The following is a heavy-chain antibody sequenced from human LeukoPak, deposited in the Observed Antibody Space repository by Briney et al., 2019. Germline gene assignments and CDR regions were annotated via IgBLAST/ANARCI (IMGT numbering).Heavy chain of an antibody. V-gene: IGHV1-8*01. J-gene: IGHJ4*02. Sequence: ASVKVSCKASGYTFTSYDINWVRQATGQGLEWMGWMNPNSGNTGYAQRFQGRVTMTRNTSISTAYMELSSLRSEDTAVYYCARPTREGSDGYYGSGSCYDYWGQGTLVTVSS. CDR2: MNPNSGNT. CDR1: GYTFTSYD. D-gene: IGHD3-10*01. CDR3: ARPTREGSDGYYGSGSCYDY.